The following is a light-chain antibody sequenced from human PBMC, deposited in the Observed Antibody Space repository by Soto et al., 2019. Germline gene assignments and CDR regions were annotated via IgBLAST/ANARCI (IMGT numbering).Light chain of an antibody. CDR1: QSISSY. CDR3: QQSYSNLVT. Sequence: DIQMTQSPSSLFASVGDSVTITCRASQSISSYLNWYQQKPGKAPKLLIYAASSLQSGVPSRFSGSGSGTDFTLTISNLQPEDFATYSCQQSYSNLVTFGQGTKLEIK. CDR2: AAS. J-gene: IGKJ2*01. V-gene: IGKV1-39*01.